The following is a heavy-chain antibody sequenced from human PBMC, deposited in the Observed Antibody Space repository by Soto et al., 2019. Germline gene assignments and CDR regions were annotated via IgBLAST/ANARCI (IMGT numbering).Heavy chain of an antibody. CDR2: INHSGST. Sequence: QVQLQQWGAGLLKPSETLSLTCAVYGGSFSGYYWSWIRQPPGKGLEWIGEINHSGSTNYNPSLKSRVTISVDTSKNQFSLKLGSVTAADTAVYYCARGRPNYDYVWGSYRYSGWFDPWGQGTLVTVSS. CDR3: ARGRPNYDYVWGSYRYSGWFDP. CDR1: GGSFSGYY. J-gene: IGHJ5*02. D-gene: IGHD3-16*02. V-gene: IGHV4-34*01.